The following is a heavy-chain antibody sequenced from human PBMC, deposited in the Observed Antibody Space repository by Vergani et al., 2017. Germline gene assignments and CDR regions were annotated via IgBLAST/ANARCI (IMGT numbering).Heavy chain of an antibody. V-gene: IGHV5-51*03. CDR3: ARLRDYSGYDLPYFDY. J-gene: IGHJ4*02. CDR1: GYSFTSYW. CDR2: IYPGDSDT. Sequence: EVQLVQSGAEVKKPGESLKISCKVSGYSFTSYWIGWVRQMPGKGLEWMGIIYPGDSDTRYSPSVQGQVTISADKSISTAYLQWSSLKASDTAMYYCARLRDYSGYDLPYFDYWGQGTLVTVSS. D-gene: IGHD5-12*01.